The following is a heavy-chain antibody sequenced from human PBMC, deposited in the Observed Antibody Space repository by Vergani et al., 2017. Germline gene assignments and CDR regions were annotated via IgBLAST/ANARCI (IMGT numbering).Heavy chain of an antibody. D-gene: IGHD6-19*01. CDR3: ASDTHSGQRADR. Sequence: QVQLQESGPGLVKSSETLSLTRSVSFYSIRNLYFNLIRHPPGKGLEWIGSIHYSENTNYNPSLKTRVTISVDTSKNQFSLTLTSVTAADTAVYYCASDTHSGQRADRWGQGILVTVTS. CDR1: FYSIRNLY. J-gene: IGHJ5*02. CDR2: IHYSENT. V-gene: IGHV4-59*11.